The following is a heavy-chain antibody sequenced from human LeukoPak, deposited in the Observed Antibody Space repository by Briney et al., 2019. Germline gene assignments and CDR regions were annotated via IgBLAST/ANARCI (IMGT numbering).Heavy chain of an antibody. V-gene: IGHV1-69*13. J-gene: IGHJ4*02. CDR3: ARSKIGDYYGSGSYYPPVNY. CDR1: GGTFSSYA. CDR2: IIPIFGTA. D-gene: IGHD3-10*01. Sequence: ASVKVSCKASGGTFSSYAISWVRQAPGQGLEWMGGIIPIFGTANYAQKFQGKVTITADESTSTAYMELSSLRSEDTAVYYCARSKIGDYYGSGSYYPPVNYWGQGTLVTVSS.